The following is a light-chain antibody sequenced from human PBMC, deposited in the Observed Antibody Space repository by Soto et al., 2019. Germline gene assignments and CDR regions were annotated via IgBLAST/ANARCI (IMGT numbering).Light chain of an antibody. J-gene: IGKJ1*01. Sequence: DIQMTESPSTLSGSVGDRVTVTHRASQTISSLLACSHQKPRKAPKLVIYDASSLESGIPTRFSGSGCGTQLIITISRVQPDAVASYCCQKDNDYWTFGQGS. CDR2: DAS. CDR3: QKDNDYWT. V-gene: IGKV1-5*01. CDR1: QTISSL.